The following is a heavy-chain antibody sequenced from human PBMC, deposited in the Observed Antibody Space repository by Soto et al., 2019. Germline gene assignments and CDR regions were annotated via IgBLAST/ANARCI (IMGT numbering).Heavy chain of an antibody. CDR3: AGDSSLTRHGLDV. Sequence: PGGSLRLSCVASGFSVESDYMTWVRQAPGKGLEWVSVIYTTSLAYYADSVKGRFTISRDNSKNTLFLQMNGLRPEDTAVYYCAGDSSLTRHGLDVWGQGTTVTVSS. CDR1: GFSVESDY. J-gene: IGHJ6*02. CDR2: IYTTSLA. V-gene: IGHV3-53*01. D-gene: IGHD4-17*01.